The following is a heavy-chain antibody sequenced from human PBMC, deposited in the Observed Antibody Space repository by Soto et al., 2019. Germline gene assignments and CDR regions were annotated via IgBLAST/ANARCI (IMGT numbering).Heavy chain of an antibody. CDR2: ITGGGAGT. Sequence: EVQLLESGGGLVQPGGSLRLSCAASGFTFNNYAMSWVRQAPGKGLEWVSTITGGGAGTYYADSVKGRFTISRDNSNNMLYLQMNSLRVEDMALYYCAKCFRNYAADNFDNWGQGTLVTVSS. J-gene: IGHJ4*02. CDR3: AKCFRNYAADNFDN. V-gene: IGHV3-23*01. D-gene: IGHD4-4*01. CDR1: GFTFNNYA.